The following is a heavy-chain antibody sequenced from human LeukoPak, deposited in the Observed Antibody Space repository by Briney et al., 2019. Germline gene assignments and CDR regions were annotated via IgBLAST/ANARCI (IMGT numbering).Heavy chain of an antibody. J-gene: IGHJ4*02. Sequence: PGGSLRLSCAASGFSFSTYWMHWVRQAPGKGLVWVSRISSDGSISSYADSMKGRFTISRDNAKNTLYLQMNSLRAEDTAVYYCARVGSGTTRDYWGQGTLVTVSS. CDR3: ARVGSGTTRDY. D-gene: IGHD1-14*01. CDR2: ISSDGSIS. CDR1: GFSFSTYW. V-gene: IGHV3-74*01.